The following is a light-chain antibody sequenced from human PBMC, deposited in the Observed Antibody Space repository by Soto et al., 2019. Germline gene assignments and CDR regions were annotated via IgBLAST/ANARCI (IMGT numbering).Light chain of an antibody. V-gene: IGLV1-40*01. CDR1: SSNIGAGYE. J-gene: IGLJ1*01. Sequence: QSVLTQPPSVSGAPGQRVTISCTGSSSNIGAGYEVHWYQQLPGTAPKLLIFGNSNRPSGVPDRFSGSKSGTSASLAITGPGVEVEPDYSAQSYASSLNVFYAFGLGTK. CDR3: QSYASSLNVFYA. CDR2: GNS.